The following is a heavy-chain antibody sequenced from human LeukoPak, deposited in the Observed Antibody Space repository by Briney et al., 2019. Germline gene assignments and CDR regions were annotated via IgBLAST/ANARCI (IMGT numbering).Heavy chain of an antibody. Sequence: GGSLRLSCAASGFTFSTYPMSWVRQAPGKGLEWVSAISGSGGSTSYADSVKGRFTISRDNSKNTLYLQMNSLRVEDAAVYYCAKSQEDDSSGYYYSSFDYWGQGTLVTVSS. CDR3: AKSQEDDSSGYYYSSFDY. CDR1: GFTFSTYP. D-gene: IGHD3-22*01. V-gene: IGHV3-23*01. J-gene: IGHJ4*02. CDR2: ISGSGGST.